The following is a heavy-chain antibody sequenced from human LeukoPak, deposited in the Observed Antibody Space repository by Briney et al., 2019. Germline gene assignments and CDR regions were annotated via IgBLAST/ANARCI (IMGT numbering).Heavy chain of an antibody. D-gene: IGHD3-22*01. CDR2: IIPIFGTA. CDR1: GGTFSSYA. V-gene: IGHV1-69*05. CDR3: ARDKGSYYYDSSEDWYFDL. Sequence: GASVKVSCKASGGTFSSYAISWMRQAPGQGLEWMGGIIPIFGTANYAQKFQGRVTITTDESTSTAYMELSSLRSEDTAVYYCARDKGSYYYDSSEDWYFDLWGRGTLVTVSS. J-gene: IGHJ2*01.